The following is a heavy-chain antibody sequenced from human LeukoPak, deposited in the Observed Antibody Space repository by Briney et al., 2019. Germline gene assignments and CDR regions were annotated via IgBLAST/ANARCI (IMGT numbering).Heavy chain of an antibody. J-gene: IGHJ4*02. CDR3: ARTPSITIFGVVLDY. D-gene: IGHD3-3*01. Sequence: PSETLSLTCTVSGGSISSGDYYWSWIRQPPGKGLEWIGYIYYSGSTYYNPSFKSRVTISVDTSKNQFSLKLSSVTAADTAVYYCARTPSITIFGVVLDYWGQGTLVTVSS. V-gene: IGHV4-30-4*08. CDR1: GGSISSGDYY. CDR2: IYYSGST.